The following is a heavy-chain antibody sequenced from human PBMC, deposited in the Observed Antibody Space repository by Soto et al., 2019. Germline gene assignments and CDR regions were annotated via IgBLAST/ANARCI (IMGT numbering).Heavy chain of an antibody. CDR2: ISGSSGYT. Sequence: GGCLALYRASPRCNFSDAYLSWFGRAPGKGLEWVAYISGSSGYTGYADSVKGRFTISRDNAKNSLYLQMNSLRVEDTAVYYCARDRGGYGPPDVWGQGTTVTVSS. V-gene: IGHV3-11*06. CDR1: RCNFSDAY. CDR3: ARDRGGYGPPDV. D-gene: IGHD3-10*01. J-gene: IGHJ6*02.